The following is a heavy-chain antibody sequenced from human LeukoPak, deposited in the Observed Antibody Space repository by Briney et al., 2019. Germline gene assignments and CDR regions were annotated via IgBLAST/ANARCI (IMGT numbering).Heavy chain of an antibody. V-gene: IGHV4-39*01. Sequence: KSSETLSLTCTVSGGSISSSSYYWGWIRQPPGKGLEWIGSIYYSGSTYYNPSLKSRVTISVDTSKNQFSLKLSSVTAADTAVYYCARLPVEMATIWDYFDYWGQGTLVTVSS. J-gene: IGHJ4*02. D-gene: IGHD5-24*01. CDR1: GGSISSSSYY. CDR2: IYYSGST. CDR3: ARLPVEMATIWDYFDY.